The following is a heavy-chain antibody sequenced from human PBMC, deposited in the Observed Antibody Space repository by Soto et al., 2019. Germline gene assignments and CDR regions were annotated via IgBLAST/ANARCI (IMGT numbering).Heavy chain of an antibody. CDR3: AHIVVAGLGYYFDY. CDR1: GFSLSSTRMA. Sequence: QITLKESGPTLVKPTQTLTLTCTFSGFSLSSTRMAVGWIRQTPGKALEWLALIYWDDDKRYSPFLKSRLTITKDTSKNQVVLTMSNMDPVDPARYYCAHIVVAGLGYYFDYWGQGTLVTVSS. J-gene: IGHJ4*02. CDR2: IYWDDDK. D-gene: IGHD6-19*01. V-gene: IGHV2-5*02.